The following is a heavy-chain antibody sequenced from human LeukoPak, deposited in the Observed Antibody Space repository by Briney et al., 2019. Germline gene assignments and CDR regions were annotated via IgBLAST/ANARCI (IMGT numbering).Heavy chain of an antibody. CDR2: ISAYNGNT. V-gene: IGHV1-18*01. Sequence: ASVKVSCKASGYTLTSYGISWVRQAPGQGLEWMGWISAYNGNTNYAQKLQGRVTMTTDTSTSTAYMELRSLRSDDTAVYYCARVLVQLWSFDDAFDIWGQGTMVTVSS. CDR1: GYTLTSYG. D-gene: IGHD5-18*01. J-gene: IGHJ3*02. CDR3: ARVLVQLWSFDDAFDI.